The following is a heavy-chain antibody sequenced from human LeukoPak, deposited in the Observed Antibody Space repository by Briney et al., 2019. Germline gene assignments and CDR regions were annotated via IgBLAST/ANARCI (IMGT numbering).Heavy chain of an antibody. V-gene: IGHV4-59*01. CDR3: AGAYGDTYYDF. Sequence: SETLSLTCTVSGASISDYYWMWIRQPPGKGLEWIGCIYYTGSTNSNPSLKSRVVMSVDMSKNQFSLSLTSVSAADSALYYCAGAYGDTYYDFWGQGTLVSVSS. CDR1: GASISDYY. J-gene: IGHJ4*02. CDR2: IYYTGST. D-gene: IGHD4/OR15-4a*01.